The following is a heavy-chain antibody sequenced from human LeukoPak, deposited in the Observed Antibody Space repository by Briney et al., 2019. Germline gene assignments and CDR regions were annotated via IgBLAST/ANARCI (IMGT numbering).Heavy chain of an antibody. D-gene: IGHD1-26*01. CDR3: AKDSGSSYYYYYGMDV. CDR2: ISWNSGSI. V-gene: IGHV3-9*01. J-gene: IGHJ6*02. Sequence: GGSLRLSCAASGFTFDDYAMHWVRQAPGKGLEWVSGISWNSGSIGYADSVKGRFTISRDNAKNSLYLQINSLRAEDTALYYCAKDSGSSYYYYYGMDVWGQGTTVTVSS. CDR1: GFTFDDYA.